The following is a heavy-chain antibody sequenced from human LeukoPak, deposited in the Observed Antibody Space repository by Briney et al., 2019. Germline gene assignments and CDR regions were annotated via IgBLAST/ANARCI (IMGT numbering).Heavy chain of an antibody. D-gene: IGHD1-26*01. V-gene: IGHV1-2*02. J-gene: IGHJ5*02. CDR2: INPNSGGT. CDR1: GYTFTGYY. Sequence: EASVKVSCKASGYTFTGYYMHWVRQAPGQGLEWMGWINPNSGGTNYAQKFQGRVTMTRDTSISTAYMELSRLRSDDTAVYYCAREGYSGSYSNWFGPWGQGTLVTVSS. CDR3: AREGYSGSYSNWFGP.